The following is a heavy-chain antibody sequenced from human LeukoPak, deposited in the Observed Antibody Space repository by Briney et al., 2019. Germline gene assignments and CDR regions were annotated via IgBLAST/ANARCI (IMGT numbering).Heavy chain of an antibody. CDR3: VKDRTLGAWDFDPTLDY. CDR2: IRYDGSNK. D-gene: IGHD1-26*01. V-gene: IGHV3-30*02. J-gene: IGHJ4*02. CDR1: GFTFSSYG. Sequence: GGSLRLSCAASGFTFSSYGMHWVRQAPGKGLEWVAFIRYDGSNKHYADSVKGRFTISRDNSKNTLYLQMNSLRAEDTAVYYCVKDRTLGAWDFDPTLDYWGQGTLVTVSS.